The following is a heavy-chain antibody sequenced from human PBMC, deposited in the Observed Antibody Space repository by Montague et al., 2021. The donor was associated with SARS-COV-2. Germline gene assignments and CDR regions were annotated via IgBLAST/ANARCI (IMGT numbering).Heavy chain of an antibody. CDR3: ARVGRQQLVRLSGMDV. CDR1: GGSISSSSYD. Sequence: SETLSLTCTVSGGSISSSSYDWAWIRQPPGKGLEWIGSIYYSGSTYYXPSLKSRVTISVDTSKNQFSLKLSSVTAADTAVYYCARVGRQQLVRLSGMDVWGQGTTVTVSS. D-gene: IGHD6-13*01. J-gene: IGHJ6*02. V-gene: IGHV4-39*07. CDR2: IYYSGST.